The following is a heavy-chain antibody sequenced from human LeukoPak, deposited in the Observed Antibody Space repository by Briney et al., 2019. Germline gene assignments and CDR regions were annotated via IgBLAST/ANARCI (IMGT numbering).Heavy chain of an antibody. CDR2: ISYDGSNK. V-gene: IGHV3-30*04. J-gene: IGHJ6*04. Sequence: GGSLRLSWAASGFTFSSYAMHWVRQAPGKGLEWVAVISYDGSNKYYADSVKGRFTISRDNSKNTLYLQMNSLRAEDTAVYYCARKAYGLDVWGKGTTVTASS. CDR3: ARKAYGLDV. CDR1: GFTFSSYA.